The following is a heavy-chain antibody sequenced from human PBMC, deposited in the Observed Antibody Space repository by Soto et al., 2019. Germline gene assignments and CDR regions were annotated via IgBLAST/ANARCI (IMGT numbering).Heavy chain of an antibody. CDR1: GGSVSAGGYY. CDR2: IFNTGTT. CDR3: ARQIASAGTRGLDY. V-gene: IGHV4-31*02. D-gene: IGHD6-13*01. J-gene: IGHJ4*02. Sequence: SETLSLTCSVSGGSVSAGGYYWTWIRQLPGKGLEWLGYIFNTGTTYYNPSFKSRIAISVDASKHQFSLNLTSVTVADTAVYYCARQIASAGTRGLDYWGQGALVTVS.